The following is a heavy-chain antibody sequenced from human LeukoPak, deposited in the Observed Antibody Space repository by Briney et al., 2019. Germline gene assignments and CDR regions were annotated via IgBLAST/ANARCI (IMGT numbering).Heavy chain of an antibody. CDR2: ISPNSADI. Sequence: GGSLRLSCAASGFTFSSYAMNWVRQAPGKGLEWLAYISPNSADISYADSVKGRFTISRDNAKNSLYLQMNSLRVEDTGIYYCSRDPRSLDYWGQGALVTVSS. V-gene: IGHV3-21*05. CDR3: SRDPRSLDY. CDR1: GFTFSSYA. J-gene: IGHJ4*02.